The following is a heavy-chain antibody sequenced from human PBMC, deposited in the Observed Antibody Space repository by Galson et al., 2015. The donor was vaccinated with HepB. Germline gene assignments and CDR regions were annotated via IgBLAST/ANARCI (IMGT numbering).Heavy chain of an antibody. CDR3: ARLPGPFRNWFDP. J-gene: IGHJ5*02. V-gene: IGHV4-39*01. CDR1: DGSIASNRYY. Sequence: ETLSLTCIVSDGSIASNRYYWGWIRQPPGKGLEWIGNIYYGGRTYYNPSLRSRVTLSVDTSQNQFSVHLNSVTAADSAIYYCARLPGPFRNWFDPWGQGTLVTVSS. CDR2: IYYGGRT.